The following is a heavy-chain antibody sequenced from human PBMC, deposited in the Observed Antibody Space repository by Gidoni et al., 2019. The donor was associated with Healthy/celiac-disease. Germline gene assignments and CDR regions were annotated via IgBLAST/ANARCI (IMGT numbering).Heavy chain of an antibody. CDR3: AREPIGGDSYLDY. D-gene: IGHD3-10*01. CDR1: GFPFSSYG. CDR2: IWYDGSNK. V-gene: IGHV3-33*01. J-gene: IGHJ4*02. Sequence: QVQLVESGGGVVQPGRSLSLSCSASGFPFSSYGMHWVRQAPGKGLEWVAVIWYDGSNKYYADSVKGRFTISRDNSKNTLYLQMNSLRAEDTAVYYCAREPIGGDSYLDYWGQGTLVTVSS.